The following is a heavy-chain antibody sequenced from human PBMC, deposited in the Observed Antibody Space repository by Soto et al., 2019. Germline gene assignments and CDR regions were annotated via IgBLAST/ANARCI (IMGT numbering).Heavy chain of an antibody. CDR1: GFTFRNYG. V-gene: IGHV3-30*18. CDR3: AKGEGANVPYYYAMDV. CDR2: ISYDGSYK. Sequence: GGSLRLSCAASGFTFRNYGMHWVRQAPGKGLEWVAVISYDGSYKYYAASVKGPFTISRDNPESTLYLQMNNLRPEDTAVYYCAKGEGANVPYYYAMDVWGQGTTVTVSS. D-gene: IGHD1-26*01. J-gene: IGHJ6*02.